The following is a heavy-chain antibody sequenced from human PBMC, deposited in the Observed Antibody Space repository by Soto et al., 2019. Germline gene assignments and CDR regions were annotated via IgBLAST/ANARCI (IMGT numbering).Heavy chain of an antibody. CDR1: GFTFSSYS. V-gene: IGHV3-21*01. CDR3: ARDRLAARSYYYYGMDV. J-gene: IGHJ6*02. Sequence: EVQLVESGGGLVKPGGSLRLSCAASGFTFSSYSMNWVRQAPGKGLEWVSSISSSSSYIYYADSVKGRFTISRDNAKNSLYLQMNSLRADDTAVYYCARDRLAARSYYYYGMDVWGQGTTVTVSS. D-gene: IGHD6-6*01. CDR2: ISSSSSYI.